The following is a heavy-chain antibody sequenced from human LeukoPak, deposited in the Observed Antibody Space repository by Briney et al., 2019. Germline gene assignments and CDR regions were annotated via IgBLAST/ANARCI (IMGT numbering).Heavy chain of an antibody. CDR2: ISAQHGQT. CDR1: GGTFSSYA. Sequence: ASVKVSCKASGGTFSSYAIIWVRQAPGQGLEWMGGISAQHGQTEYAPNSQDRVTMTTDTYTNTAYMELRSLRSDDTAVYYCASKWVTYYYNSSYYHYPTDVFDIWGQGTMVTVSS. D-gene: IGHD3-22*01. V-gene: IGHV1-18*01. CDR3: ASKWVTYYYNSSYYHYPTDVFDI. J-gene: IGHJ3*02.